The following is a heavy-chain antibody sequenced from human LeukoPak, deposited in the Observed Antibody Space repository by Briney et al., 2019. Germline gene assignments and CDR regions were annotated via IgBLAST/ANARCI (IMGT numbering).Heavy chain of an antibody. Sequence: SETLSLTCAVSGGSISSSNWWSWVRPPPGKGLEWIGEIYHSGSTNYNPSLKSRVTISVDTSKNQFSLKLSSVTAADTAVYYCARPGDILTGSHFDYWGQGTLVTVSS. CDR2: IYHSGST. D-gene: IGHD3-9*01. J-gene: IGHJ4*02. CDR3: ARPGDILTGSHFDY. CDR1: GGSISSSNW. V-gene: IGHV4-4*02.